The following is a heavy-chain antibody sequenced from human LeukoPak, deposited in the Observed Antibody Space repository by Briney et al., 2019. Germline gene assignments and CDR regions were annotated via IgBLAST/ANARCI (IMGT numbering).Heavy chain of an antibody. J-gene: IGHJ4*02. CDR1: VYTFTDYY. CDR3: ARDMDTGPDLFDY. Sequence: ASVNVSCKPSVYTFTDYYLHWVRQAPGQGREWMGWINPNSGDTDYAQKFQGRVTMTRDTSISTAYMELSRLRYDDTAVYYCARDMDTGPDLFDYWGQGTLVTVSS. V-gene: IGHV1-2*02. D-gene: IGHD5-18*01. CDR2: INPNSGDT.